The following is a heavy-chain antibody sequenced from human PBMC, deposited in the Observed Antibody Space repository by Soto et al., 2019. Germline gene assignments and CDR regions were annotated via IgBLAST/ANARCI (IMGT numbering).Heavy chain of an antibody. D-gene: IGHD1-26*01. J-gene: IGHJ3*02. CDR1: GGSCSVYY. Sequence: PSETLSLTCAVYGGSCSVYYWSWIRQPPGKGLEWIGEINHSGSTNYNPSLKSRVTISVDTSKNQFSLKLSSVAAADTAVYYCARSGTMKRYDIWGQGTMVTVSS. CDR3: ARSGTMKRYDI. V-gene: IGHV4-34*01. CDR2: INHSGST.